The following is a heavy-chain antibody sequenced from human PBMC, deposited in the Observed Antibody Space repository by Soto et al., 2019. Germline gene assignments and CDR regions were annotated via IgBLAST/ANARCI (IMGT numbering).Heavy chain of an antibody. D-gene: IGHD2-2*01. CDR3: AGYCSSSICPEDHYFALEV. CDR1: GYSFTSYW. CDR2: IYPGGSDT. Sequence: GESLKISCKGSGYSFTSYWIGWVRQMPGKGLEWMGIIYPGGSDTRYSPSFQGQVTISADKSISTAYLQWSGLKASDTARYFCAGYCSSSICPEDHYFALEVWGQGTTVTVSS. J-gene: IGHJ6*02. V-gene: IGHV5-51*01.